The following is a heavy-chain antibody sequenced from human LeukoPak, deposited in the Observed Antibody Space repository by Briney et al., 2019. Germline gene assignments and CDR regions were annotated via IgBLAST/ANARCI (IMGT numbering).Heavy chain of an antibody. CDR3: AKVRSIQGWELRHPPADAFDI. D-gene: IGHD1-26*01. J-gene: IGHJ3*02. CDR1: GFTFSSYA. V-gene: IGHV3-23*01. CDR2: ISGSGGST. Sequence: GGSLRLSCAASGFTFSSYAMSWVRQAPGKGLEWVSAISGSGGSTYYADSVKGRFTISRDNSKNTLYLQMNSLRAEDTAVYYCAKVRSIQGWELRHPPADAFDIWGQGTMVTVSS.